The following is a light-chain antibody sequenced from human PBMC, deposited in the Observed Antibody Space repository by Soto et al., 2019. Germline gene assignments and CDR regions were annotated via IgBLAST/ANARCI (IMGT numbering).Light chain of an antibody. CDR1: SSDVGGYNY. CDR3: SSYTSSSTLCV. J-gene: IGLJ1*01. CDR2: DVS. Sequence: QSALTQPASVSGSLGQSITISCTGTSSDVGGYNYVSWYQQHTGKAPKLMIYDVSNRPSGVYNRFSGSKSGNTACLTISGLQAEDEADYYCSSYTSSSTLCVFGTGTKLTVL. V-gene: IGLV2-14*01.